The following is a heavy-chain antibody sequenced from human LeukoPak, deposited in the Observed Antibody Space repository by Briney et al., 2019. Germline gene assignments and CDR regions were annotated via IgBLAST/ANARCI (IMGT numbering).Heavy chain of an antibody. V-gene: IGHV1-18*01. CDR2: ISVYNGNT. D-gene: IGHD6-19*01. CDR1: GYIFSNYG. J-gene: IGHJ3*01. CDR3: ARPGIAVAKHAFDF. Sequence: ASVKVSCTASGYIFSNYGISWVRQAPGQGLEWMGWISVYNGNTNYAQKLQGRVTMTTDTSTSTAYMELWSLRSDDTAVYYCARPGIAVAKHAFDFWGQGTTVTVSS.